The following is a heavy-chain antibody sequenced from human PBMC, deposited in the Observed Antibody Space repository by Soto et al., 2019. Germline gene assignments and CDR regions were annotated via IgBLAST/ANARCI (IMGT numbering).Heavy chain of an antibody. V-gene: IGHV1-2*04. CDR3: ARDLREYSGYAPGY. CDR1: GYTFTGYY. D-gene: IGHD5-12*01. Sequence: ASVKVSCKASGYTFTGYYMHWVRQAPGQGLEWMGWINPNSGGTNYAQKFQGWVTMTRDTSISTAYMELSRLRSDDTAVYYCARDLREYSGYAPGYWGQGTLVTVSS. J-gene: IGHJ4*02. CDR2: INPNSGGT.